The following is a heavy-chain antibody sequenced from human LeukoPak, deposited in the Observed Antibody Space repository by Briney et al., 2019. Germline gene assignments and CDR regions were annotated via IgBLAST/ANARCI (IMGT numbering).Heavy chain of an antibody. D-gene: IGHD1-26*01. CDR2: IKQDESEK. V-gene: IGHV3-7*03. Sequence: GGSLRLSCTASGFSFSNYWMSWVRQAPGKGLEWVASIKQDESEKYYVDSVKGRFTTSRDNAKSSLYLQMNALRGEDTAVYYCARLVGDVTTWDCWGQGTLVTVTS. CDR3: ARLVGDVTTWDC. J-gene: IGHJ4*02. CDR1: GFSFSNYW.